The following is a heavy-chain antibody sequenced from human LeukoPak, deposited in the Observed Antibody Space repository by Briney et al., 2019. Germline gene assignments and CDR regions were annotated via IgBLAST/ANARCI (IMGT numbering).Heavy chain of an antibody. CDR3: ARGASRADY. J-gene: IGHJ4*02. Sequence: GGSLRLSCAASGFTFRSYNMNWVRQAPGKRPEWVSSISSSSSYIYYADSVKGRFTISRDNAKNSLYLQVNSLRAEDTALYYCARGASRADYWGQGTLVTVSS. CDR2: ISSSSSYI. CDR1: GFTFRSYN. V-gene: IGHV3-21*01.